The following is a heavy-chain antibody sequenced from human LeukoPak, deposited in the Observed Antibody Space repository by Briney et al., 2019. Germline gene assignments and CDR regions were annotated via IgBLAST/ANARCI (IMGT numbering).Heavy chain of an antibody. Sequence: PSETLSLTCTVSGGSISSYYWNWIRQPPGRGLEWIGYIYYSGSTNYNPSLKSRVTISVDTSKNQFSLKLSSVTAADTAVYYCARGRTTVTTYYFDYWGQGTLVTVSS. D-gene: IGHD4-17*01. CDR3: ARGRTTVTTYYFDY. V-gene: IGHV4-59*12. J-gene: IGHJ4*02. CDR2: IYYSGST. CDR1: GGSISSYY.